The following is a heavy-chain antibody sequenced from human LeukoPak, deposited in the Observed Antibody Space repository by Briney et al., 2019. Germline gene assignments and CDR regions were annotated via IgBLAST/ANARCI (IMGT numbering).Heavy chain of an antibody. CDR2: ISSSSSTI. CDR3: ARDPWP. V-gene: IGHV3-48*01. Sequence: PGGSLRLSCAASGFTFSSYSMNWVRQAPGKGLEWVSYISSSSSTIYYADSVKGRFTISRDNAKNSLYLQMNSLRVEGTAVYYCARDPWPWGQGTLVTVSS. J-gene: IGHJ5*02. CDR1: GFTFSSYS.